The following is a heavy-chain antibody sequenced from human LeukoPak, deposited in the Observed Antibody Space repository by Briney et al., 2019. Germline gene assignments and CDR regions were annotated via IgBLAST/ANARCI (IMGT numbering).Heavy chain of an antibody. CDR1: GLTFSDHY. D-gene: IGHD3-16*01. J-gene: IGHJ6*02. Sequence: PGGSLRLSCAASGLTFSDHYMDWVRQAPGKGLECAGRTRNKANSYTTEYAASVKGRFTISRDDSKNSLYLQMDSLRAEDTAVYYCARDARGGLGSGMDVWGQGTTVTVSS. CDR3: ARDARGGLGSGMDV. CDR2: TRNKANSYTT. V-gene: IGHV3-72*01.